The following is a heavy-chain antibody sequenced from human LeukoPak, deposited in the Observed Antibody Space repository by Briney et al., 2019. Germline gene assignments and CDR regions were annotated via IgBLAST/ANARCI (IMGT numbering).Heavy chain of an antibody. CDR1: GYTFTSYD. Sequence: ASVKVSCKASGYTFTSYDINWVRQATGQGLEWMAWMNPNSGNTGYAQKFQGRVTMTRNTSISAAYMELSSLRSEDTAVYYWATGWVVRGVSSWFDPSGQGTLVTVSS. V-gene: IGHV1-8*01. D-gene: IGHD3-10*01. CDR2: MNPNSGNT. J-gene: IGHJ5*02. CDR3: ATGWVVRGVSSWFDP.